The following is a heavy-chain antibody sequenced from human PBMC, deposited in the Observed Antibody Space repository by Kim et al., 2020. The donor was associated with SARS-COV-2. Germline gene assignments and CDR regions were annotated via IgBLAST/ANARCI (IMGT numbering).Heavy chain of an antibody. J-gene: IGHJ4*02. D-gene: IGHD3-3*01. CDR3: AKPWSRGFVN. CDR2: INQDGNQR. V-gene: IGHV3-7*05. Sequence: GGSLRLSCSASGFTIADSWMIWVRRAPGKGLEWVANINQDGNQRQYLDSVTGRFTVSRNNAQESLFLQMSSLRSDDTATYYCAKPWSRGFVNWGQGSLVIVSS. CDR1: GFTIADSW.